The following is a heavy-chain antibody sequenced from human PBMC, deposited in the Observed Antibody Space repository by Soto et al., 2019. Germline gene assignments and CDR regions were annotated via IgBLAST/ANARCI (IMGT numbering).Heavy chain of an antibody. D-gene: IGHD2-15*01. CDR2: ISAYNGNT. J-gene: IGHJ5*02. CDR1: GYTFTSYC. CDR3: ARGSKEDYPNFDP. Sequence: SGKVSCKASGYTFTSYCISWVRQAPGQGLEWMGWISAYNGNTNYAQKLQGRVTMTTDTSTSTAYMELRSLRSDDTAVYYCARGSKEDYPNFDPWGQGTLVTVSS. V-gene: IGHV1-18*01.